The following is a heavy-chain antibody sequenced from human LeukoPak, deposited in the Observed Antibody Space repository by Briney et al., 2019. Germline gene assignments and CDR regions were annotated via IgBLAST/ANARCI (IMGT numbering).Heavy chain of an antibody. Sequence: SETLSLTCAVYGGSFSGYYWSWIRQPPGKGLEWIGYIYYSGSTNYNPSLKSRVTISVDTSKNQFSLKLSSVTAADTAVYYCASHSGTGVFSPPVYWGQGTLVTVSS. CDR2: IYYSGST. CDR1: GGSFSGYY. V-gene: IGHV4-59*08. CDR3: ASHSGTGVFSPPVY. J-gene: IGHJ4*02. D-gene: IGHD1-14*01.